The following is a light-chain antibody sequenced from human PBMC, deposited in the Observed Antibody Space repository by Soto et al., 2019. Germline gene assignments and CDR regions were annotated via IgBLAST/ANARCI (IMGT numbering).Light chain of an antibody. CDR2: GAS. CDR3: QQYGTSPWT. V-gene: IGKV3-20*01. J-gene: IGKJ1*01. CDR1: QSVSNNY. Sequence: EIVLTQSPGTLSLSPGERATLSYRASQSVSNNYLAWYQQKPGQAPRLLIYGASNRATGIPDRFSGSGSGTDFALTISRLEPGDFAVYYCQQYGTSPWTFGQGTKVDIK.